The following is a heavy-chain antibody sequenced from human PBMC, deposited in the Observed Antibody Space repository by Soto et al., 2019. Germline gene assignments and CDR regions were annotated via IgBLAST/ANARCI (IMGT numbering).Heavy chain of an antibody. CDR3: ARDIGYCSGGSCFPYGMDV. CDR1: GDSVSSNSAA. V-gene: IGHV6-1*01. J-gene: IGHJ6*02. Sequence: SQTLSLTCALSGDSVSSNSAAWNWIRQSPSRGLEWLGRTYYRSKWYNDYAVSVKSRITINPDTSKNQFSLQLNSVTPEDTAVYYCARDIGYCSGGSCFPYGMDVWGQGTTVTVSS. D-gene: IGHD2-15*01. CDR2: TYYRSKWYN.